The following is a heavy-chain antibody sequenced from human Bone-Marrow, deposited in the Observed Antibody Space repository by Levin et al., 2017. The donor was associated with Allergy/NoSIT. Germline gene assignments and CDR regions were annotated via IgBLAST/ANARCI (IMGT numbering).Heavy chain of an antibody. CDR3: AKAVGGTSIHYYCYGMDV. CDR2: ISYDGTNT. J-gene: IGHJ6*02. Sequence: PGGSLRLSCAASGFTFSFYGMHWVRQAPGKGLEWVALISYDGTNTFYADSMKGRFTISRDNSKNTLYLQMNSLRPEDTAVYSCAKAVGGTSIHYYCYGMDVWGQGTTVAVSS. V-gene: IGHV3-30*18. D-gene: IGHD2-21*02. CDR1: GFTFSFYG.